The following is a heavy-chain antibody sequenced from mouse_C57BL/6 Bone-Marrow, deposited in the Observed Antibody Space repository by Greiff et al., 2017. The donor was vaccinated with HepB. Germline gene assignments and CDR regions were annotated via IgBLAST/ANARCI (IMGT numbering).Heavy chain of an antibody. CDR2: ISNGGGST. D-gene: IGHD1-1*01. Sequence: EVMLVESGGGLVQPGGSLKLSCAASGFTFSDYYMYWVRQTPEKRLEWVAYISNGGGSTYYPDTVKGRFTISRDNAKNTLYLQMSRLKSEDTAMYYCASPDYYGSSYDAMDYWGQGTSVTVSS. CDR1: GFTFSDYY. J-gene: IGHJ4*01. CDR3: ASPDYYGSSYDAMDY. V-gene: IGHV5-12*01.